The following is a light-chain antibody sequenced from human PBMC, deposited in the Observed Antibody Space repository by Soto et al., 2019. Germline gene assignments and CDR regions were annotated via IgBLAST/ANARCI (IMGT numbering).Light chain of an antibody. V-gene: IGLV2-11*01. J-gene: IGLJ1*01. Sequence: QSFLTQPRSVSGSPGQSVTISCTGTSSDVGGYNYVSWYQEQPGKAPKLMIYDVSKRPSGVPDRFSGSKSGNTASLTISGLQAEDEADYYCCSYAGSYSYVFGTGTKVTVL. CDR3: CSYAGSYSYV. CDR1: SSDVGGYNY. CDR2: DVS.